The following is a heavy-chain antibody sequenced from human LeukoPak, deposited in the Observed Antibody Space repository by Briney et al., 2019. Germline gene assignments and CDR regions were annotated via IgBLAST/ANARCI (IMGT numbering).Heavy chain of an antibody. CDR3: ASRNNNYYDSSGYYS. D-gene: IGHD3-22*01. CDR1: GGSISSSSYY. Sequence: SETLSLTCTVSGGSISSSSYYWGWIRQPPGKGLEGTGSIYYSGSTYYNPSLKSPVTISVDTSKNQCSPKLSSVTAADTAVHYCASRNNNYYDSSGYYSWGQGTLVTVSS. CDR2: IYYSGST. J-gene: IGHJ4*02. V-gene: IGHV4-39*01.